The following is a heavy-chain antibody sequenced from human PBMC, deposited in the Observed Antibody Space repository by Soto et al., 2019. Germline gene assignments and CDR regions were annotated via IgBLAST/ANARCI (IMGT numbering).Heavy chain of an antibody. CDR3: ARAGHYYDSSGYLN. V-gene: IGHV1-18*01. CDR2: ISAYNGNT. Sequence: ASVKVSCKASGYSFATSGISWVRQAPGQGLEWMGWISAYNGNTNFNLKLQDRISMTTSTSTSTAYLELRSLRSDDTAVYYCARAGHYYDSSGYLNWGQGTLVTVSS. CDR1: GYSFATSG. D-gene: IGHD3-22*01. J-gene: IGHJ4*02.